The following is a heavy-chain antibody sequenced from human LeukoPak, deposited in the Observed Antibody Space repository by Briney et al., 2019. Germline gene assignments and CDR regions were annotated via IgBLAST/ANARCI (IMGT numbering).Heavy chain of an antibody. CDR3: AREREVDTPGGEYFQH. J-gene: IGHJ1*01. V-gene: IGHV1-69*13. CDR1: GYTFTSYD. CDR2: IIPIFGTA. Sequence: RRASVKVSCKASGYTFTSYDINWVRQAPGQGLEWMGGIIPIFGTANYAQKFQGRVTITADESTSTAYMELSSLRSEDTAVYYCAREREVDTPGGEYFQHWGQGTLVTVSS. D-gene: IGHD5-18*01.